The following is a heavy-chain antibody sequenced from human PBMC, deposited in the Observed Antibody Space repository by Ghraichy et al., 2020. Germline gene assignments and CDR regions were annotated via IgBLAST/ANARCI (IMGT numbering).Heavy chain of an antibody. Sequence: LNISCAASGFTFSDYYMSWIRQAPGKGLEWVSYISSSGSTIYYADSVKGRFTISRDNAKNSLYLQMNSLSAEETAVYYCARGGYITGTTVGGWFDPWGQGTLVTVSS. J-gene: IGHJ5*02. D-gene: IGHD1-7*01. CDR3: ARGGYITGTTVGGWFDP. CDR2: ISSSGSTI. CDR1: GFTFSDYY. V-gene: IGHV3-11*01.